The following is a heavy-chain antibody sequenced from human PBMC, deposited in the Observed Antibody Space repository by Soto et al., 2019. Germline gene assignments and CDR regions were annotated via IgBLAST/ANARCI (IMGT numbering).Heavy chain of an antibody. J-gene: IGHJ4*02. CDR1: GYTFTKYA. CDR2: INTENGNT. Sequence: QVRLEQSGAEVKKPGASMKIACKGSGYTFTKYAVIWMRQAPGQRLEWMGRINTENGNTKYSEKFKGRVTITRDTSAGAAYMELNSLRSEDTAVYYCTRDIGYFDSWGQGTLVTVSS. CDR3: TRDIGYFDS. D-gene: IGHD3-16*01. V-gene: IGHV1-3*04.